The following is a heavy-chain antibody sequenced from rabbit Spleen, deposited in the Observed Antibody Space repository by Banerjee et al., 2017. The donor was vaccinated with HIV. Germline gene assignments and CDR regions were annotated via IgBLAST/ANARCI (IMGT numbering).Heavy chain of an antibody. CDR3: ASAYSDIYFNL. V-gene: IGHV1S40*01. D-gene: IGHD6-1*01. Sequence: QQLGESGGGLVKPGASLTLTCKASGFSFSSGYYMSWVRQAPGKGLEWIGCIGAGTGTTYYATWAKGRFTVSKTSSTTVTLQMTSLTAADTATYFCASAYSDIYFNLWGPGTLVTVS. CDR2: IGAGTGTT. CDR1: GFSFSSGYY. J-gene: IGHJ4*01.